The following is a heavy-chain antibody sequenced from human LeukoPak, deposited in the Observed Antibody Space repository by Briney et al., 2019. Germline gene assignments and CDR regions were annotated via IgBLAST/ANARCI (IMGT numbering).Heavy chain of an antibody. J-gene: IGHJ3*02. Sequence: ASVKVSCKASGYTFTGYYVHWMRHAPGQGLELMGWINPNSGGTTYAQKFQGRVTMTRDTSITTAYMELTSLEFDDTAAYYCARTRLTGDPYEAFDIWGQGTMVSVS. V-gene: IGHV1-2*02. CDR1: GYTFTGYY. D-gene: IGHD7-27*01. CDR2: INPNSGGT. CDR3: ARTRLTGDPYEAFDI.